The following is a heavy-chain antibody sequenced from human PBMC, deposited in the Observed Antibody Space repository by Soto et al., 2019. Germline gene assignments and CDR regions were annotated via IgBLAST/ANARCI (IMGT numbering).Heavy chain of an antibody. CDR3: AKGGSGYDLVDLDWDWFDP. J-gene: IGHJ5*02. Sequence: VQLLESGGGLVQPGGSLRLSCAASGFTFSSYAMSWVRQAPGKGLEWVSAISGSGGSTYYADSVKGRFTISRDNSKNTLYLQMNSLRAEDTAVYYCAKGGSGYDLVDLDWDWFDPWGQGTLVTVSS. CDR1: GFTFSSYA. CDR2: ISGSGGST. V-gene: IGHV3-23*01. D-gene: IGHD5-12*01.